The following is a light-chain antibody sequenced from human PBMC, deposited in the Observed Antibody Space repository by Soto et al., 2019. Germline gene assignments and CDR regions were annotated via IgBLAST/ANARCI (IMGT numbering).Light chain of an antibody. CDR1: SSNIGAGYD. Sequence: QSALTQPPSVSGAPGQRVTISCTGSSSNIGAGYDVHWYQQLPGTAPKLLIYGDSNRPSGLPDRFSGSKSGTSASLAITGLQAENEADYYCQSFDSSLSGYVFGTWTNVTVL. CDR2: GDS. J-gene: IGLJ1*01. CDR3: QSFDSSLSGYV. V-gene: IGLV1-40*01.